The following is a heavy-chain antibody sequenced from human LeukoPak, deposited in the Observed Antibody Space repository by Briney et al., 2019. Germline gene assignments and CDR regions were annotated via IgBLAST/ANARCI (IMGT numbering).Heavy chain of an antibody. CDR3: ASGEFRHGLQVDY. CDR2: IYSGGST. J-gene: IGHJ4*02. D-gene: IGHD3/OR15-3a*01. V-gene: IGHV3-66*01. Sequence: GGSLRLSCAASGFTVNSIYMTWVRQAPGKGLEWVSVIYSGGSTYYADSVKGRFTISRDNSKNTLYLQMNILRAEDTAMYYCASGEFRHGLQVDYWGQGTLVAVSS. CDR1: GFTVNSIY.